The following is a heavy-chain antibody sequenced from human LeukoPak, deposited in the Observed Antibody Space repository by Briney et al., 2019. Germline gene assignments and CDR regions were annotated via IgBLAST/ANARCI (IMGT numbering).Heavy chain of an antibody. CDR2: INHSGST. Sequence: SETLSLTCAVYGGSFSGYYWSWIRQPPGKGLEWIGEINHSGSTNYNPSLKGRVTISVDTSKNQFSLKLSSVTAADTAVYYCARGVRLGQLVLYYFDYWGQGTLVTVSS. CDR1: GGSFSGYY. D-gene: IGHD6-6*01. V-gene: IGHV4-34*01. CDR3: ARGVRLGQLVLYYFDY. J-gene: IGHJ4*02.